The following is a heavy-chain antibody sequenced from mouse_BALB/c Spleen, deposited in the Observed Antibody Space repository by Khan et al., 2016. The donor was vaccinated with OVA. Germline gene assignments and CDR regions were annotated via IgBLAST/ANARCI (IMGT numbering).Heavy chain of an antibody. V-gene: IGHV3-2*02. CDR1: GYSITSEYA. D-gene: IGHD2-4*01. Sequence: VQLKESGPGLVKPSLSLSLTCTVTGYSITSEYAWNWIRQFPGNKLEWMGYIAYSGNTRFNPSFKSRTSITRDTFKNQFFLQLNSVTAEDTATYYCARKDYYDYDPFPYWGQGTLVTVSA. J-gene: IGHJ3*01. CDR2: IAYSGNT. CDR3: ARKDYYDYDPFPY.